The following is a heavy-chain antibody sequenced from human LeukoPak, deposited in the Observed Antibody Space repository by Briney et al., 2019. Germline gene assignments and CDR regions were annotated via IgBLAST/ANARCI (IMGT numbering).Heavy chain of an antibody. CDR1: GYSFTSYW. J-gene: IGHJ5*02. CDR3: ARSANYDFWSGYYTTRRWFDP. V-gene: IGHV5-51*01. D-gene: IGHD3-3*01. CDR2: IYPGDSDT. Sequence: GESLKISCKGSGYSFTSYWIGWVRQMPGKGLEWMGIIYPGDSDTRYSPSFQGQVTISADKSISTAYLQWSSLKASDTAMYYCARSANYDFWSGYYTTRRWFDPWGQGTLATVSS.